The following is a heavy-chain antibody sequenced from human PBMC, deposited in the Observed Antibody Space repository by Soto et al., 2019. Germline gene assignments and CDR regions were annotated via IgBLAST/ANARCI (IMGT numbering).Heavy chain of an antibody. V-gene: IGHV1-69*06. CDR3: ARDVGYCSGGSCYSADY. CDR1: GGTFSSYA. Sequence: QVQLVQSGAEVKKPGSSVKVSCKASGGTFSSYAISWVRQAPGQGLEWMGGIIPIFGTANYAQKFQGRVTMTRDTSISTAYMELSRLRSDDTAVYYCARDVGYCSGGSCYSADYWGQGTLVTVSS. CDR2: IIPIFGTA. J-gene: IGHJ4*02. D-gene: IGHD2-15*01.